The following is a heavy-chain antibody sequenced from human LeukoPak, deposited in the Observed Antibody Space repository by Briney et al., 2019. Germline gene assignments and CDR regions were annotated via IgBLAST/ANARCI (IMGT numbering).Heavy chain of an antibody. J-gene: IGHJ4*02. D-gene: IGHD2-15*01. CDR1: GGSFSGYY. CDR2: ISHSGST. CDR3: ARGSVAATFYFDY. Sequence: SETLSLTCAVYGGSFSGYYWSWIRQPPGKGLEWIGEISHSGSTNYNPSLKSRVTISVDTSKNQFSLKLSSVTAADTAVYYCARGSVAATFYFDYWGQGTLVTVSS. V-gene: IGHV4-34*01.